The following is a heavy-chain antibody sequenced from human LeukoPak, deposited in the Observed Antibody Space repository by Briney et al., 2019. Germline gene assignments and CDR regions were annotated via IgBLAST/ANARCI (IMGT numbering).Heavy chain of an antibody. D-gene: IGHD5-12*01. CDR2: ISYDGSNK. J-gene: IGHJ4*02. V-gene: IGHV3-30*18. CDR1: GFTFSSYG. CDR3: AKAAGRVATITNFDY. Sequence: GGSLRLSCAASGFTFSSYGMHWVRQAPGKGLEWVAVISYDGSNKYYADSVKGRFTISRDNSKNTLYLQMNSLRAEDTAVHYCAKAAGRVATITNFDYWGQGTLVTVSS.